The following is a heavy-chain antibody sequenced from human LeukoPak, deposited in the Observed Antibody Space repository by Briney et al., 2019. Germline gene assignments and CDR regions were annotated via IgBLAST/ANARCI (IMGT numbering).Heavy chain of an antibody. CDR3: ARGHRGYNRSYYFDH. V-gene: IGHV4-34*01. CDR1: GGSFSGYY. Sequence: PSETLSLTCAVYGGSFSGYYWSWIRQPPGKGLEWIGEINHSGSTNYNPSLKSRVTISVDTSKNQFSLKLSSVTAADTAVYYCARGHRGYNRSYYFDHWGQGTLVTVSS. J-gene: IGHJ4*02. CDR2: INHSGST. D-gene: IGHD5-24*01.